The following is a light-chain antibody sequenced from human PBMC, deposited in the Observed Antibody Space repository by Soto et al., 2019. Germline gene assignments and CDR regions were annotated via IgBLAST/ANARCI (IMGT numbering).Light chain of an antibody. Sequence: QAVVTQPPSVSGAPGQRVTISCTGSSSNIGAGYDVHWYQQLPGTAPKLIMYAYTTRPSGVPGRFSGSKSGTSASLAITGLQAEDEADYYCQSYDSSLSAVVFGGGTKLTVL. J-gene: IGLJ2*01. V-gene: IGLV1-40*01. CDR2: AYT. CDR1: SSNIGAGYD. CDR3: QSYDSSLSAVV.